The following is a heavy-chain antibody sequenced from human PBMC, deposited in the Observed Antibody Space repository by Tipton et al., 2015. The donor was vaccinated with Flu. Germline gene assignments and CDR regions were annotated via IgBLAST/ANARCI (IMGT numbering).Heavy chain of an antibody. CDR1: GFTFDDYT. J-gene: IGHJ2*01. Sequence: SLRLSCAASGFTFDDYTMHWVRQAPGKGLEWVSLISWDGGSTYYADPVKGRFTISRDNSKNSLYLQMNSLRTEDTALYYCARGVVVRNWYFDLWGRGTLVTVSS. CDR2: ISWDGGST. D-gene: IGHD3-22*01. V-gene: IGHV3-43*01. CDR3: ARGVVVRNWYFDL.